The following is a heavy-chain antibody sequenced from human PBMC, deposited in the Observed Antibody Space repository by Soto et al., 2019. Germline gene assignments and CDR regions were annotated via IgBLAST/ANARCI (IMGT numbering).Heavy chain of an antibody. V-gene: IGHV2-5*02. Sequence: QITLKESGPTLVKPTQTLTLTCTFSGLPLSTSAVGVAWIRQPPGKALEWLALIYGDDEKRYSTSLKSRLTITRDTPKNQVVLTMTNMDPVDTATYYCAHRRDGDYDFWGQGTLVTVSS. CDR1: GLPLSTSAVG. D-gene: IGHD4-17*01. J-gene: IGHJ4*02. CDR3: AHRRDGDYDF. CDR2: IYGDDEK.